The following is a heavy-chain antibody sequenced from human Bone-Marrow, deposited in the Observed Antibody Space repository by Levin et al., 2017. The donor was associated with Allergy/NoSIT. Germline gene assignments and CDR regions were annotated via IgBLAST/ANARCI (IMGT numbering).Heavy chain of an antibody. CDR1: GYTFTSYD. CDR2: MNPNSGNT. J-gene: IGHJ6*02. V-gene: IGHV1-8*01. Sequence: ASVKVSCKASGYTFTSYDINWVRQATGQGLEWMGWMNPNSGNTGYAQKFQGRVTMTRNTSISTAYMELSSLRSEDTAVYYCARGSFYDFWSGYYYYYYGMDGWGQGTTVTVSS. D-gene: IGHD3-3*01. CDR3: ARGSFYDFWSGYYYYYYGMDG.